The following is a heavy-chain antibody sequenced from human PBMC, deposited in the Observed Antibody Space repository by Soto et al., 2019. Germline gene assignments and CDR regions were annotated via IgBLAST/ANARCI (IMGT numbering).Heavy chain of an antibody. D-gene: IGHD6-6*01. V-gene: IGHV4-30-2*01. CDR2: LYHSGST. CDR1: GGSIVSRVYF. Sequence: PSLLLCLPWTVSGGSIVSRVYFRTWIRQTPGKGLEWIGYLYHSGSTYYNPSLKSRVTVSVDRSKDQFSLELTSVTAADTAVYYCARGWKCARISSYLDYWGEGILVTVSS. J-gene: IGHJ4*02. CDR3: ARGWKCARISSYLDY.